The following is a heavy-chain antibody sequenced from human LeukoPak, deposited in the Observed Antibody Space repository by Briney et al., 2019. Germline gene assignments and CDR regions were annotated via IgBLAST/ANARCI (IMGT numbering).Heavy chain of an antibody. D-gene: IGHD3-22*01. J-gene: IGHJ5*02. CDR3: ARTHYYDSSGDNWFDP. CDR2: INPSGGST. CDR1: GYTFTSYD. V-gene: IGHV1-8*01. Sequence: ASVKVSCKASGYTFTSYDINWVRQATGQGLEWMGIINPSGGSTSYAQKFQGRVTMTRNTSITTAYMELSSLRSEDTAVYYCARTHYYDSSGDNWFDPWGQGTLVTVSS.